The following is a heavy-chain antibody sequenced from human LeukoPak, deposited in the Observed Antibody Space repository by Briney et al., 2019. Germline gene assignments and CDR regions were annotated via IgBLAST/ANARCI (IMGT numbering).Heavy chain of an antibody. V-gene: IGHV3-21*01. D-gene: IGHD2-15*01. CDR1: GFTFSTYS. J-gene: IGHJ4*02. Sequence: GGSLRLSCAAPGFTFSTYSMNWVRQAPGKGLEWVSSISTSSSYIYYADSVKGRFTISRDNAKNSLYLQMNSLRVEDTAVYYCARDQEGPQGGANSFAYWGQGTLVTVSS. CDR3: ARDQEGPQGGANSFAY. CDR2: ISTSSSYI.